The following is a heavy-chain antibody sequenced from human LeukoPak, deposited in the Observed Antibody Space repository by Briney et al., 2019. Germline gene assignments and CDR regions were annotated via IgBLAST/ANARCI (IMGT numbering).Heavy chain of an antibody. CDR3: TTAHHLLRVDY. V-gene: IGHV3-15*01. CDR1: GLPLSNGW. CDR2: IKSKTDGGTT. D-gene: IGHD2-2*01. J-gene: IGHJ4*02. Sequence: GGSLRLSCAASGLPLSNGWLSGVRQAPGKGLEWVGRIKSKTDGGTTDYAAPVKGRFTISRDDSKNTLYLQMNSLKTEDTAVYYCTTAHHLLRVDYWGQGTLVTVSS.